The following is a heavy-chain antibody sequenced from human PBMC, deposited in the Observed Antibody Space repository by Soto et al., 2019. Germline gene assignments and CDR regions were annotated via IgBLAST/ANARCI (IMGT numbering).Heavy chain of an antibody. J-gene: IGHJ4*02. CDR3: ARDLRSYSSTWYGSAY. D-gene: IGHD6-13*01. CDR1: GFTFGSYS. V-gene: IGHV3-48*02. Sequence: EVQLVQSGGGLVQPGGSLRLSCAASGFTFGSYSMNWVRQAPGKGLEWLSYISSSSSNIYYVDSVKGRFSISRDNDKNSLYLQMNSLRDEDTAVYYCARDLRSYSSTWYGSAYWGQGTLVTVS. CDR2: ISSSSSNI.